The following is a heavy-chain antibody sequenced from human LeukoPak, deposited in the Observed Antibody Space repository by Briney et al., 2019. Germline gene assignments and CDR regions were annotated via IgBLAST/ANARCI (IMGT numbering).Heavy chain of an antibody. V-gene: IGHV3-23*01. J-gene: IGHJ5*02. Sequence: GGSLRLSCAASGFTFSSYAMSWVRQAPGKGLEWVSAISGSGGSTYYADSVKGRFTISRDNSKKTLYLQMNSLRAEDTAVYYCAKETTIFGVVIDFGVNWFDPWGQGTLVTVSS. D-gene: IGHD3-3*01. CDR2: ISGSGGST. CDR1: GFTFSSYA. CDR3: AKETTIFGVVIDFGVNWFDP.